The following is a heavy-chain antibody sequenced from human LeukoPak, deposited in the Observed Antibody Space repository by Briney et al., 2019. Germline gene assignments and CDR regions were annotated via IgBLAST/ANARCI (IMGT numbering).Heavy chain of an antibody. J-gene: IGHJ4*02. CDR3: ARVISVAGYDY. CDR1: GFTFSSYA. D-gene: IGHD6-19*01. V-gene: IGHV3-21*01. Sequence: GGSLRLSCAASGFTFSSYAMSWVRQAPGKGREWVASISSSSRDIYYADSVKGRLTISRDNDKNSLYLQMNRLSAEDTAVYYCARVISVAGYDYWGQGTLVTVSS. CDR2: ISSSSRDI.